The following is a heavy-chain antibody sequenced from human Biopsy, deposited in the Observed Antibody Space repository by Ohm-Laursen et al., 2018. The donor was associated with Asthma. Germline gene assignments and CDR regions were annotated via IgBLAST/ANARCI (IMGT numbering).Heavy chain of an antibody. D-gene: IGHD4-17*01. CDR3: ASDFPKDYVRYNFQF. V-gene: IGHV1-24*01. Sequence: GASVKVSCKISGYSLTDLSMHWVRQAPGQGLEWMGGHDHEEGGTVNARRFRGRVTMTEDTPTDTAYMELSSLSSDDTAVYYCASDFPKDYVRYNFQFWGRGTLVTVSS. CDR2: HDHEEGGT. J-gene: IGHJ4*02. CDR1: GYSLTDLS.